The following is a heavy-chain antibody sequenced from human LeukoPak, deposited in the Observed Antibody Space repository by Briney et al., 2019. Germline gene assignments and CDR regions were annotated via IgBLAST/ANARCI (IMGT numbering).Heavy chain of an antibody. J-gene: IGHJ4*02. CDR2: MNPNSGGT. D-gene: IGHD3-10*01. Sequence: ASVKVSCKASGYTFTSYDINWVRQATGQGLEWMGWMNPNSGGTNYAQKFQGRVTMTRDTSISTAYMELSRLRSDDTAVYYCAREPMVRGAQGFDYWGQGTLVTVSS. V-gene: IGHV1-2*02. CDR1: GYTFTSYD. CDR3: AREPMVRGAQGFDY.